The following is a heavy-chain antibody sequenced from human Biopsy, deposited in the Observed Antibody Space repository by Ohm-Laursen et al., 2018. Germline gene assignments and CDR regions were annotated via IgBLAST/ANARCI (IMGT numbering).Heavy chain of an antibody. J-gene: IGHJ4*02. Sequence: SLRLSCTASGFTFSDYAMHWVRQAPGKGLEWVAIITHGGSKTYYADSVEGRFTISRDQFKSTVYLQLNSLRTEDTAIYYCTKERRGWYSERWGQGTLVTVSS. V-gene: IGHV3-30*18. D-gene: IGHD6-19*01. CDR1: GFTFSDYA. CDR3: TKERRGWYSER. CDR2: ITHGGSKT.